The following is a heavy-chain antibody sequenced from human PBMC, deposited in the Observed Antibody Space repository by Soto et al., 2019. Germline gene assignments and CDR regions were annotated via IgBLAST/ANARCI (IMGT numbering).Heavy chain of an antibody. Sequence: QITLKESGPTLVKPTQTLTLTCTFSGFSLSTSGVGVGWIRQPPGKALEWLALIYWDDDKRYSPSLKSRLTITKDTSKNQVVLTMTNMDPVDTATYYCAHSPESTRLRRFAGWFDPWGHGTLVTVSS. CDR2: IYWDDDK. J-gene: IGHJ5*02. V-gene: IGHV2-5*02. CDR1: GFSLSTSGVG. CDR3: AHSPESTRLRRFAGWFDP.